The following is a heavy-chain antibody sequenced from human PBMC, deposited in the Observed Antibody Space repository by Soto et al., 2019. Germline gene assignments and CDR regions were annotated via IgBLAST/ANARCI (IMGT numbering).Heavy chain of an antibody. CDR2: IHSDGST. CDR3: ARDASGPFGY. CDR1: GFTVSDS. V-gene: IGHV3-53*01. D-gene: IGHD6-19*01. Sequence: GGSLRLSCSVAGFTVSDSMSWVRQAPGKGLECVSFIHSDGSTHYTDSVRGRFTISRDNSKNTLYLQMDRLRVDDTAVYFCARDASGPFGYWGQGTLVTVSS. J-gene: IGHJ4*02.